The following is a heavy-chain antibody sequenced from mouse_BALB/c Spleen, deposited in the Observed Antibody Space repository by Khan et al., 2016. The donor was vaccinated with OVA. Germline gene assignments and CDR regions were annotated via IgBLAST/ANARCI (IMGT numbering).Heavy chain of an antibody. CDR1: GYTFTDYA. D-gene: IGHD2-3*01. CDR2: ISTYSGNT. V-gene: IGHV1S137*01. J-gene: IGHJ2*01. CDR3: ARPAYDGYYAY. Sequence: VELVESGPELVRPGVSVKISCKGSGYTFTDYAMYWVKQSHAKSLEWIGLISTYSGNTNYNQKFKGKATMTVDKSSSTAYMELARLTSEDSAIYYCARPAYDGYYAYWGQGTTLTVSS.